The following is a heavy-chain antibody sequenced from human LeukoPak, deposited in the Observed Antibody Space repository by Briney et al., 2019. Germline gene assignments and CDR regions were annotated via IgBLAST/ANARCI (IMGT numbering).Heavy chain of an antibody. CDR2: ISAYNGNT. D-gene: IGHD2-15*01. Sequence: GASVKVSCKASGYTFTSYGISWVRQAPGQGLEWMGWISAYNGNTNYAQKLQGRVTMTTDTSTSTAYMELRSLRSDDTAVYYCARVVSLVVAATPSEYWGQGALVTVSS. CDR3: ARVVSLVVAATPSEY. J-gene: IGHJ4*02. V-gene: IGHV1-18*01. CDR1: GYTFTSYG.